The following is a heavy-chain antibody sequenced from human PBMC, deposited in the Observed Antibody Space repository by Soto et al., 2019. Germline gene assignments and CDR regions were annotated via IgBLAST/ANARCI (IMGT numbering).Heavy chain of an antibody. D-gene: IGHD1-26*01. CDR3: ARAEYSGTVVAY. J-gene: IGHJ4*02. CDR2: IYYSGST. CDR1: GGSISSYY. Sequence: LSLTCTVSGGSISSYYWSWIRQPPGKGLEWIGYIYYSGSTNYNPSLKSRVTISVDTSKNQFSLRLSSVTAADTAMYYCARAEYSGTVVAYWGQGTLVTVSS. V-gene: IGHV4-59*01.